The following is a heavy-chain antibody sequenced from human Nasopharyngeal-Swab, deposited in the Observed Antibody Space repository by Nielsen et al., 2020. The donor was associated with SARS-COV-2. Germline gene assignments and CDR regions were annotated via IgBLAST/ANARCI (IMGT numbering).Heavy chain of an antibody. V-gene: IGHV4-59*01. J-gene: IGHJ4*02. Sequence: SETLSLTCTVSGGSISSYYWSWIRQPPGKGLEWIGYIYYSGSTNYNPSLKSRVTISVDTSKNQFSLKLSSVTAADTAVYYCARNYGDYDPRDYYFDYWGQGTLVTVSS. CDR2: IYYSGST. D-gene: IGHD4-17*01. CDR1: GGSISSYY. CDR3: ARNYGDYDPRDYYFDY.